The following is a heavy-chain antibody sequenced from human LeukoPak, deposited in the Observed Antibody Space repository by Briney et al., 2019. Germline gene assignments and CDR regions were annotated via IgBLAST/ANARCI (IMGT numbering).Heavy chain of an antibody. Sequence: GGSLRLSCAASGFTFRNYWMHWVRQAPEKGLVWVSRIVGDGSRTAYADSVKGRFTISRDNAKNTLYLQMNSLRGEDTAVYYCAREEEGYCSGGSCYQNWFDPWGQETLVTVSS. CDR1: GFTFRNYW. V-gene: IGHV3-74*01. J-gene: IGHJ5*02. CDR2: IVGDGSRT. D-gene: IGHD2-15*01. CDR3: AREEEGYCSGGSCYQNWFDP.